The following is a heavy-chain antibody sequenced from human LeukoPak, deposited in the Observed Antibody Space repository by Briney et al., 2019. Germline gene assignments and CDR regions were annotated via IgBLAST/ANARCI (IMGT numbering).Heavy chain of an antibody. CDR3: AKDATAVPGTVYMDV. Sequence: GGSLRLSCAASGFTFDDYAMHWVRQAPGKGLEWVSGMSWNSVSRGYADSVKGRFTISRDNAKNSLYLQMNSLRAEDTALYYCAKDATAVPGTVYMDVWGKGTTVTISS. D-gene: IGHD2-2*01. CDR2: MSWNSVSR. J-gene: IGHJ6*03. V-gene: IGHV3-9*01. CDR1: GFTFDDYA.